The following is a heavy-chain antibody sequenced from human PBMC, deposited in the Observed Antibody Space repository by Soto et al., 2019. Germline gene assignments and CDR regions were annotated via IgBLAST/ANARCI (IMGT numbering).Heavy chain of an antibody. CDR2: IIPIFGTA. J-gene: IGHJ4*02. D-gene: IGHD2-15*01. Sequence: QVQLVQSGAEVKKPGSSVKVSCKASGGTFSSYAISWVRQAPGQGLEWMGGIIPIFGTANYAQKFQGRVTITADDSTSTAYMELSSLRSEDTAVYYCAREAGYCSGGSCSYFDYWGQGTLVTVSS. CDR1: GGTFSSYA. CDR3: AREAGYCSGGSCSYFDY. V-gene: IGHV1-69*12.